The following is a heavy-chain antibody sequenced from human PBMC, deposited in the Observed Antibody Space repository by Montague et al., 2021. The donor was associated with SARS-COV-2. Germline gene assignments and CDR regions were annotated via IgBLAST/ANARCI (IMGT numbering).Heavy chain of an antibody. CDR2: VSDSGS. D-gene: IGHD3-9*01. CDR3: ARHRKDYDILTGYSTSFYYDMDV. V-gene: IGHV4-61*01. CDR1: GGSVGSSHYY. Sequence: SETLSLTCTVSGGSVGSSHYYWSWIRQPPGKGLEWTGYVSDSGSDYNPSLKSRVSISVDTSKKLLSLSLSSVTAADTAIYYCARHRKDYDILTGYSTSFYYDMDVWGQGTTVTVSS. J-gene: IGHJ6*02.